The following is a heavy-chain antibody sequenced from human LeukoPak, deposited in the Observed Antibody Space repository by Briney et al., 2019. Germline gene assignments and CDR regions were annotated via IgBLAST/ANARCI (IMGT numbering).Heavy chain of an antibody. CDR2: ISNSGYT. Sequence: GGSLRLSCAASGFTFSTYSMNWVRQAPGKGLEWFSAISNSGYTYYADSLKGRVTISRDNAKSSLYLQMNSPRAEDTAVYYCARDRTMTGDRGIDYWGQGTPVTVSS. J-gene: IGHJ4*02. CDR3: ARDRTMTGDRGIDY. CDR1: GFTFSTYS. V-gene: IGHV3-21*01. D-gene: IGHD3-22*01.